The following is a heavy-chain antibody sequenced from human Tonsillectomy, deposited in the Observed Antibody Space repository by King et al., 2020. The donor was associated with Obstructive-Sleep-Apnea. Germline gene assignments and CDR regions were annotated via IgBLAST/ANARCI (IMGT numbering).Heavy chain of an antibody. CDR2: ISRSSDKS. CDR3: ARGCSDSNDLVNWFDP. V-gene: IGHV3-21*01. CDR1: GFTFKTYS. Sequence: VQLVESGGGLVKPGTSLRLSCAASGFTFKTYSMNWVRQAPGKGLEWVAWISRSSDKSYYGDSVKGRFTISRDNAKNSLYLEMNTLRAEDTAVYYCARGCSDSNDLVNWFDPLGQGTLVTVSS. D-gene: IGHD1-1*01. J-gene: IGHJ5*02.